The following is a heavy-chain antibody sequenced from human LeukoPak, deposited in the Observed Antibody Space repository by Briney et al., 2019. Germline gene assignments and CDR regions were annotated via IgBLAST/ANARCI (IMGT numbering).Heavy chain of an antibody. J-gene: IGHJ6*03. V-gene: IGHV3-11*01. D-gene: IGHD3-3*01. CDR1: GFTFSDYY. Sequence: PGGSLRLSCAASGFTFSDYYMSWVRKPPGKGLEWVSYISSSGSTIYYADAVKGRFTISRDNAKNSLYLQMNSLRAEDTAVYYCATTHYGFCSGPSPMDVWGKGTTVTVSS. CDR2: ISSSGSTI. CDR3: ATTHYGFCSGPSPMDV.